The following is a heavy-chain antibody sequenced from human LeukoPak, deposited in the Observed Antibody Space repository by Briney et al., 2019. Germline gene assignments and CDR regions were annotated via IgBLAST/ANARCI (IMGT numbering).Heavy chain of an antibody. V-gene: IGHV3-23*01. Sequence: TGGSLRLSCAASGFTFSSYAMSWVRQAPGKGLEWVSAISGSGGSTYYADSVKGRFTISRDNSKNTLYLQMNSLSAEDTAVYYCAKADSSGYYYVSWYFDLWGRGTLVTVSS. J-gene: IGHJ2*01. CDR2: ISGSGGST. D-gene: IGHD3-22*01. CDR1: GFTFSSYA. CDR3: AKADSSGYYYVSWYFDL.